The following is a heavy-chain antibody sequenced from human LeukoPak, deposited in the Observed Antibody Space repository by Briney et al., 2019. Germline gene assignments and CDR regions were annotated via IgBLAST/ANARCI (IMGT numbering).Heavy chain of an antibody. CDR3: ARSQMYLRNRGDY. V-gene: IGHV3-74*01. J-gene: IGHJ4*02. D-gene: IGHD1-14*01. CDR2: INTEGIST. CDR1: GFTFSSYW. Sequence: GGSLRLSCAASGFTFSSYWMHWVRQDPGKGLVWVSRINTEGISTSYAASVKSRFTISRDNAKNTRYLQMNSLRAEDTAVYYCARSQMYLRNRGDYWGQGTLVTVSS.